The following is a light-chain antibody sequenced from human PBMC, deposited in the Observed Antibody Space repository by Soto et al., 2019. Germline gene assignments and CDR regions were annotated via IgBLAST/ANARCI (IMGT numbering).Light chain of an antibody. CDR1: QSVSNIY. J-gene: IGKJ3*01. V-gene: IGKV3D-20*02. CDR3: QQRSNWPS. CDR2: DGS. Sequence: LVLTQSPGTLSLSPGETATLSCRASQSVSNIYLGWYQQKPGQAPRLLIFDGSSRATGIPARFSGSGSGTDFTLTISSLEPEDFAVYYCQQRSNWPSFGPGTKVDI.